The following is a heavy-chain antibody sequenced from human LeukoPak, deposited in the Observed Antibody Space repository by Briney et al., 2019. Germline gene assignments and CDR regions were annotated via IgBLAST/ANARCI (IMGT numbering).Heavy chain of an antibody. CDR1: GGSISSGSYY. Sequence: SETLSLTCAVSGGSISSGSYYWGWIRQPPGKGLEWIGSIYYSGSTYYNPSLKSRVTISVDTSKNQFSLKLSSVTAADTAVYYCARRETMVRGAKFDYWGQGTLVTVSS. J-gene: IGHJ4*02. CDR3: ARRETMVRGAKFDY. CDR2: IYYSGST. D-gene: IGHD3-10*01. V-gene: IGHV4-39*01.